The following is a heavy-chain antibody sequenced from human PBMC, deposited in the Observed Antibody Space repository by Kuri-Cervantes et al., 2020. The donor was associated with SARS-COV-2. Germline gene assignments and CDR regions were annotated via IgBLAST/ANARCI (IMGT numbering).Heavy chain of an antibody. CDR2: IRSKAYGGTT. J-gene: IGHJ6*01. CDR1: GFTFSSYA. CDR3: AKGGSGSYYYYYYGMDV. D-gene: IGHD3-10*01. Sequence: GESLKISCAASGFTFSSYAMSWVRQAPGKGLEWVGFIRSKAYGGTTEYAASVKGRFTISRDDSKSIAYLQMNSLRAEDTAVYYCAKGGSGSYYYYYYGMDVWGQGNTV. V-gene: IGHV3-49*04.